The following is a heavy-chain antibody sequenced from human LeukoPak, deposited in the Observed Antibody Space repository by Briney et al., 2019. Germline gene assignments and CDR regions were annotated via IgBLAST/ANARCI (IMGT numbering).Heavy chain of an antibody. V-gene: IGHV3-21*01. J-gene: IGHJ3*02. Sequence: GGSLRLFCAASGFTFSRYSMNWVRQAPGKGLEWVSSISSSSSYIHYAGSVKGRFTISRDNAKNSLYLQMNSLRAEDTAVYYCARDYYGSGNLRGAFDIWGQGTMVTVSS. CDR1: GFTFSRYS. CDR3: ARDYYGSGNLRGAFDI. CDR2: ISSSSSYI. D-gene: IGHD3-10*01.